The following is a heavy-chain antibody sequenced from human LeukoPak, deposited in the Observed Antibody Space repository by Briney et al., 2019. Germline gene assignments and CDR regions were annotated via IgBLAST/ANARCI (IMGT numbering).Heavy chain of an antibody. V-gene: IGHV3-30*18. CDR3: AKVHGAKAYVGYYYYGMVV. Sequence: GGSLRLSCAASGFTFSSYGMHWVRQAPGKGLEWVAVISYDGSNKYYADSVKGRFTISRDNSKNTLYLQMNSLRAEDTAVYYCAKVHGAKAYVGYYYYGMVVWGQGTTVTVSS. CDR2: ISYDGSNK. CDR1: GFTFSSYG. J-gene: IGHJ6*02. D-gene: IGHD2-15*01.